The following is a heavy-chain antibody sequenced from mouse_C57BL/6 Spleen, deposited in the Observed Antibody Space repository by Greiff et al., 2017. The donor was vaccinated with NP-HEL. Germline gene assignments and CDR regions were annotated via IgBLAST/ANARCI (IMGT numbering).Heavy chain of an antibody. CDR1: GFNIKDYY. J-gene: IGHJ2*01. D-gene: IGHD2-5*01. CDR2: IDPEDGET. CDR3: ARSDYCSNSFDY. V-gene: IGHV14-2*01. Sequence: VQLQQSGAELVKPGASVKLSCTASGFNIKDYYMHWVKQRTEQGLEWIGRIDPEDGETKYAPKFQGQATITADTSSNPAYLQLSGLASEDTAVYYCARSDYCSNSFDYWGQGTTLTVSS.